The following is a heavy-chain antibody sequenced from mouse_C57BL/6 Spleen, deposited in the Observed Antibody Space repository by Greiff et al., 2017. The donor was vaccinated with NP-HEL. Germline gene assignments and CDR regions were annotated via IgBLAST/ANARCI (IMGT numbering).Heavy chain of an antibody. Sequence: VQLQQPGAELVRPGTSVKLSCKASGYTFTSYWMHWVKQRPGQGLEWIGVIDPSDSYTNYNQKFKGKATLTVDTSSSTAYMQLSSLTSEDSAVYYCARLVASWFAYWGQGTLVTVSA. CDR3: ARLVASWFAY. CDR2: IDPSDSYT. V-gene: IGHV1-59*01. J-gene: IGHJ3*01. CDR1: GYTFTSYW.